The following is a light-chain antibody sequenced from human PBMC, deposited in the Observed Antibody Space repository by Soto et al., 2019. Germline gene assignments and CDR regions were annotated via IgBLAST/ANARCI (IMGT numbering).Light chain of an antibody. CDR2: AVN. Sequence: QSALTQPRSVSGSPGQSVTISCTGTSSDVGGYDYVSWYQHHPGKAPKLIIYAVNTRPSGIPDRFSGSKSGNTASLTISGLQAEDEADYYCSSYAGRYTWVFGGGTKLTVL. CDR3: SSYAGRYTWV. J-gene: IGLJ3*02. V-gene: IGLV2-11*01. CDR1: SSDVGGYDY.